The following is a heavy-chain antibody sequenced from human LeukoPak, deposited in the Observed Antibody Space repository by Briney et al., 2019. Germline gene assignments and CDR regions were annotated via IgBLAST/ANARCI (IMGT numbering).Heavy chain of an antibody. CDR2: ISYDGSNK. D-gene: IGHD3-3*01. Sequence: TGGSLRLSCAASGFTFSNYPMHWVRQAPGKGLAWVALISYDGSNKYYADSVKGRFTISRDNSKNTLYLQMNSLRAEDTAVYYCARDSQPVTIFGVIHYWGQGTLVTVSS. CDR1: GFTFSNYP. CDR3: ARDSQPVTIFGVIHY. V-gene: IGHV3-30*04. J-gene: IGHJ4*02.